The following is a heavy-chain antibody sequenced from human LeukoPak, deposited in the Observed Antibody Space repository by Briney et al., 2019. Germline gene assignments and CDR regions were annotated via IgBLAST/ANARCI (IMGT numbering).Heavy chain of an antibody. J-gene: IGHJ4*02. CDR1: GYSISSGYY. V-gene: IGHV4-38-2*01. CDR3: TSRSYDFWSAYRHFYY. Sequence: SETLSLTCAVSGYSISSGYYWGWIRQPPGKGLEWIGSIYHGGSTYYNSSLKSRVTISVDTSKNQFSPKLRSVSAADTAVYYCTSRSYDFWSAYRHFYYWGQGTLVTVSS. CDR2: IYHGGST. D-gene: IGHD3-3*01.